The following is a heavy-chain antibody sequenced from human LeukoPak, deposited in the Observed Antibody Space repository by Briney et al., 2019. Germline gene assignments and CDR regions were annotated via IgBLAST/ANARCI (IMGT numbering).Heavy chain of an antibody. J-gene: IGHJ6*04. CDR3: ARGSGGCSGGSCYSSFYYYYGMDV. CDR2: IIPIFSTA. Sequence: SVKVSCKASGGTFSSYAISWVRQAPGQGLEWMGGIIPIFSTANYAQKFQGRVTITADESTSTAYMELSSLRSEDTAVYYCARGSGGCSGGSCYSSFYYYYGMDVWGKGTTVTVSS. CDR1: GGTFSSYA. V-gene: IGHV1-69*13. D-gene: IGHD2-15*01.